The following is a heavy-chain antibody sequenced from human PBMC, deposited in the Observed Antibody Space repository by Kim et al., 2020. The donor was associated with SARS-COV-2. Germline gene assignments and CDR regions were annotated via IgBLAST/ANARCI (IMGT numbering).Heavy chain of an antibody. J-gene: IGHJ2*01. Sequence: SETLSLTCTVSGGSISSYYWTWIRQPPGKGLEWIGYIYNSGSTNYNPSLNSRVTISVDTSKNQFSLKLSSVTAADTAVYYCARGDKYSSGWGSWYFDLWG. CDR1: GGSISSYY. CDR3: ARGDKYSSGWGSWYFDL. D-gene: IGHD6-19*01. CDR2: IYNSGST. V-gene: IGHV4-59*01.